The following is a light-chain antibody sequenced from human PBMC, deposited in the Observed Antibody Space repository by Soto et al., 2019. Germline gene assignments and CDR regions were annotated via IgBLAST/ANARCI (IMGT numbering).Light chain of an antibody. CDR3: ASWDASLNGWM. CDR1: RSNIESNT. Sequence: QLVLTQPPSASGTPGQRVAISCSGSRSNIESNTVNWYQQLPGAAPKLLIFSNNQRPSGVPDRFSGSKSGTSASLAISGLQSEDEADYFCASWDASLNGWMFGGGTKFTVL. J-gene: IGLJ3*02. V-gene: IGLV1-44*01. CDR2: SNN.